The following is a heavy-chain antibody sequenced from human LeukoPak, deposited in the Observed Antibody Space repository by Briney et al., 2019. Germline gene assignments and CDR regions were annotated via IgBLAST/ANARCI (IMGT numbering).Heavy chain of an antibody. V-gene: IGHV3-30*03. CDR3: ATIDY. CDR1: GFTFSSYG. J-gene: IGHJ4*02. CDR2: ISYDGSNK. Sequence: PGGSLRLSCAASGFTFSSYGMHWVRQAPGKGLEWVAVISYDGSNKYYADSVKGRFTISRDNSKNTLYLQMNSLRAEDTAVCYCATIDYWGQGTLVTVSS.